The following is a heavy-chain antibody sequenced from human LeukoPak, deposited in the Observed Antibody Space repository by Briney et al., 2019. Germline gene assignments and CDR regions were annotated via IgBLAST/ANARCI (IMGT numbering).Heavy chain of an antibody. J-gene: IGHJ4*02. CDR2: IWFDGTKK. V-gene: IGHV3-33*03. CDR3: AKQIGSMGNFDH. D-gene: IGHD3-10*01. CDR1: GFALSRHG. Sequence: PGMSLRLSCAATGFALSRHGMHWVRQAPGRGREWLTTIWFDGTKKQYAESVKGRFPISRDNSKNTLYLLMDTLRVDDTAMYYCAKQIGSMGNFDHWGQGTQVTVSP.